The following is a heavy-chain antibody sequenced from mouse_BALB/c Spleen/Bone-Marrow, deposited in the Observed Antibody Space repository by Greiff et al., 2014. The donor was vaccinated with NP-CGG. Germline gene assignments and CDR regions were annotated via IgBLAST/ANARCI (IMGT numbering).Heavy chain of an antibody. CDR1: GFTFGSFG. Sequence: EVQLVESGGGLVQPGGSRKLSCAASGFTFGSFGMHWVRQAPEKGLEWVAYISSGSSTIYYADTVKGRFTISRDNPKNTLFLQMTSLRSEDTAMYYCARLRRYYGYFDYWGQGTTLTVSS. J-gene: IGHJ2*01. D-gene: IGHD1-1*01. V-gene: IGHV5-17*02. CDR2: ISSGSSTI. CDR3: ARLRRYYGYFDY.